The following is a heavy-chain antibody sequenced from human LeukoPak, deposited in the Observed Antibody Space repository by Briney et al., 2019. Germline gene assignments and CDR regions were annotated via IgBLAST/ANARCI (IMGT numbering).Heavy chain of an antibody. CDR2: INHIGST. J-gene: IGHJ4*02. D-gene: IGHD3-10*01. V-gene: IGHV4-34*01. Sequence: SETLSLTCAVYGGSFSGYYWSWIRQPPGKGLEWIGEINHIGSTNYNPSLKSRVTISVDTSKNQFSLKLSSVTAADTAVYYCAREDYGSGSSPPYFDYWGQGTLVTVSS. CDR1: GGSFSGYY. CDR3: AREDYGSGSSPPYFDY.